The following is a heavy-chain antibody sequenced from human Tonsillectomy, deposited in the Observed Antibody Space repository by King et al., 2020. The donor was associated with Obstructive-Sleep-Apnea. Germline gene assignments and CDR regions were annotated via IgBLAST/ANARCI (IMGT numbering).Heavy chain of an antibody. V-gene: IGHV3-48*04. J-gene: IGHJ4*02. CDR2: ISSSSSTI. CDR1: GFTFSSYS. CDR3: ARVGGSWDYGWGRYRDKYFFDY. D-gene: IGHD3-16*02. Sequence: VQLVESGGGLVQPGGSLRLSCAASGFTFSSYSMNWVRQAPGKGLEWVSYISSSSSTIYYADSVKGRFTLSRDNAKNSLYLQMNSLRAEDTAVYYCARVGGSWDYGWGRYRDKYFFDYWGQGTLVTVSS.